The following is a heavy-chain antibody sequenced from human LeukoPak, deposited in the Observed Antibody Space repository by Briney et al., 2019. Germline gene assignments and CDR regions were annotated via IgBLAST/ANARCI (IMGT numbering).Heavy chain of an antibody. Sequence: PGGSLRLSCAASGFTFSSYGMHWVRQAPGKGLEWVAVISYDGSDKYCTDSVKGRFTISRDNSKSTLYLQMNSLRADDAAVYYCAKAQGTLWAAFDYWGQGTLVTVSS. D-gene: IGHD3-10*01. J-gene: IGHJ4*02. CDR2: ISYDGSDK. V-gene: IGHV3-30*18. CDR1: GFTFSSYG. CDR3: AKAQGTLWAAFDY.